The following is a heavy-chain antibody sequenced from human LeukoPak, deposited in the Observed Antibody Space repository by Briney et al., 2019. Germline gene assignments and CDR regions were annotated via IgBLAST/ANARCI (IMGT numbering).Heavy chain of an antibody. J-gene: IGHJ4*02. D-gene: IGHD7-27*01. CDR3: ASRKLGNDY. CDR2: IYHTGST. V-gene: IGHV4-59*02. CDR1: GGSVSDYY. Sequence: SETLSLTCTVSGGSVSDYYWSWLRQSPGKGLEWIGYIYHTGSTSYSPSLKSRVTISADTSQNQFSLKLSSVTAADTAVYYCASRKLGNDYWGQGTLVTVSS.